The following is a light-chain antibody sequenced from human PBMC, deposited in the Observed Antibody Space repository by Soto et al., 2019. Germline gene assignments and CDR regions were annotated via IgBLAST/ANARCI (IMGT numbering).Light chain of an antibody. Sequence: QSFLTQPASVSGSPGQSITISCAGTSSDAGGYNYVSWYQQHPGKAPKLMIYEVSNRPSGVSNRFSGSKSGNTASLTISGLQAEDEADYYCSSYTSSSTYVFGTGTRSPS. CDR3: SSYTSSSTYV. CDR2: EVS. J-gene: IGLJ1*01. V-gene: IGLV2-14*01. CDR1: SSDAGGYNY.